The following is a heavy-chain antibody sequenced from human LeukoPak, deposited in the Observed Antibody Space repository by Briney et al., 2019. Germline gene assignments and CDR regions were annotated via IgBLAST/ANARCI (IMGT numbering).Heavy chain of an antibody. V-gene: IGHV3-23*01. CDR2: ISGSGGST. Sequence: GGSLRLSCAASGFTFSSYAMSWVRQAPGKGLEWVSAISGSGGSTYYADSVKGRFTISRDNSKNTLYLQMNSLRAEDTAVYYCAKDPYGSGWYISAFDIWGQGTMVTVSS. CDR1: GFTFSSYA. D-gene: IGHD6-19*01. CDR3: AKDPYGSGWYISAFDI. J-gene: IGHJ3*02.